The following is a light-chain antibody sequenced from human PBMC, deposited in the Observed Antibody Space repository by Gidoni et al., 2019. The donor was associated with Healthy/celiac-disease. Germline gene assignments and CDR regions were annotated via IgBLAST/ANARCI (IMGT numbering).Light chain of an antibody. CDR2: GKN. V-gene: IGLV3-19*01. CDR3: NSRDSSGNPHVV. Sequence: SSELTQDPAVSVALGQTVRITCQGDSLRSYYASWYQQKPGQAPVLVIYGKNNRPSGIPDRFSGSSSGHTASLTITGAQAEDEADYYCNSRDSSGNPHVVFGGGTKLTVL. J-gene: IGLJ2*01. CDR1: SLRSYY.